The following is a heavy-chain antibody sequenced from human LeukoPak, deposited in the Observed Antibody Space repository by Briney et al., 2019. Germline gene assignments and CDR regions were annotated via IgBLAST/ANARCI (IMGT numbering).Heavy chain of an antibody. D-gene: IGHD2-8*01. CDR2: FIPIFGTA. V-gene: IGHV1-69*01. J-gene: IGHJ6*03. CDR1: GGTFSSYA. CDR3: ARSPPGLIYMDV. Sequence: SVKVSCKASGGTFSSYAISWVRQAPGRGFEWMGGFIPIFGTANYAQNFQGRVMITADESTSTAYMELSSLRSEDTAVYYCARSPPGLIYMDVWGKGTTVSVSS.